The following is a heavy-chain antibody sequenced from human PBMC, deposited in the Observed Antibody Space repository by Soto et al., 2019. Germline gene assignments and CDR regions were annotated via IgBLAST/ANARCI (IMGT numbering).Heavy chain of an antibody. Sequence: GSISSYYWSWIRQPPGKGLEWIGYIYYSGSTNYNPSLKSRVTISVDTSKNQFSLKLSSVTAADTAVYYCARHYRYYDILTGPIYFDYWGQGTLVTVSS. CDR3: ARHYRYYDILTGPIYFDY. D-gene: IGHD3-9*01. CDR2: IYYSGST. V-gene: IGHV4-59*08. J-gene: IGHJ4*02. CDR1: GSISSYY.